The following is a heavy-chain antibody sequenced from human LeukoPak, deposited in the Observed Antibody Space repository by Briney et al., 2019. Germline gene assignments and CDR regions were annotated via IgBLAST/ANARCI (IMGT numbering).Heavy chain of an antibody. CDR3: ASRPRADMGPLDY. CDR2: ITGDGTRT. J-gene: IGHJ4*02. D-gene: IGHD1-14*01. Sequence: GGSLRLSCAAYGFTFSSCAMTWLRQAPGKGLEWVASITGDGTRTYYTDSVKGRFTISRDNSKNTLYLQMNSLRADETAIYYCASRPRADMGPLDYWGQGTLVTVST. V-gene: IGHV3-23*01. CDR1: GFTFSSCA.